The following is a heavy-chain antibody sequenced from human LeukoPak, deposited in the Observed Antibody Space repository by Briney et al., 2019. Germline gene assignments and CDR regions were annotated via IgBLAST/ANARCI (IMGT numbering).Heavy chain of an antibody. Sequence: SETLSFTCTVSGGSISTITYYWGWIRQPPGKGLEWVGHMYYRGNTFYNPSLKSRVTISVDTSKNQFSLKLRSVTAADTAVYYCARLYGNYQNYFDYWGQGTLVTVSS. D-gene: IGHD1-7*01. V-gene: IGHV4-39*07. CDR1: GGSISTITYY. J-gene: IGHJ4*02. CDR2: MYYRGNT. CDR3: ARLYGNYQNYFDY.